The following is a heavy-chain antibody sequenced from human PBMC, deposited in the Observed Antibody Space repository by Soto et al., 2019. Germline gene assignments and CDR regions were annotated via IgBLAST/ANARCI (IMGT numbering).Heavy chain of an antibody. CDR3: VPGSSGTRGEDS. CDR2: VSEYGDVT. Sequence: XESLSLSCAASGLTLSNHATTWVRQAPGKGLDWVSTVSEYGDVTYYADSVRGRFTISRDNSKNTLYLQLNNLRVEDTAVYYCVPGSSGTRGEDSWGPGVVVTVTS. V-gene: IGHV3-23*01. CDR1: GLTLSNHA. J-gene: IGHJ4*02. D-gene: IGHD3-10*01.